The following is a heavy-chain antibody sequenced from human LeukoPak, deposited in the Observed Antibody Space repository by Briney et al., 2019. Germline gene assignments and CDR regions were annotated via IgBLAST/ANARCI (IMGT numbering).Heavy chain of an antibody. D-gene: IGHD3-22*01. J-gene: IGHJ4*02. CDR3: ARASPSGYDY. V-gene: IGHV3-48*02. Sequence: PGGSLRLSCVASGFTLSTFGMNWVRQAPGKGLEWVSYIGSGSSPIYYADSVKGRFTMSRDNAKNSLYLQMNSLRDEDAAVYYCARASPSGYDYWGQGTLVTVSS. CDR1: GFTLSTFG. CDR2: IGSGSSPI.